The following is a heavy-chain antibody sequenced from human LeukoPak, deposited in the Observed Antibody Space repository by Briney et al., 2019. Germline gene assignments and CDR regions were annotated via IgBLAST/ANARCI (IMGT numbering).Heavy chain of an antibody. J-gene: IGHJ4*02. Sequence: GGSLRLSCAASGFTFSSYAMNWVRQAPGKGLEWVSTISDRTGRTYYADSVKGRFTISRDNAKNSLYLQMNSLRAEDTAVYYCARKDRLGYSYGQGPSDFWGQGTLVTVSS. CDR3: ARKDRLGYSYGQGPSDF. CDR1: GFTFSSYA. D-gene: IGHD5-18*01. V-gene: IGHV3-23*01. CDR2: ISDRTGRT.